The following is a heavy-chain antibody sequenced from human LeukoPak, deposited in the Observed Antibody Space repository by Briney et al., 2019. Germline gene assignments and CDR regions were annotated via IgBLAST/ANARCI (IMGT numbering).Heavy chain of an antibody. J-gene: IGHJ4*02. V-gene: IGHV4-30-2*01. CDR1: GFTFSSYA. CDR2: IYHSGST. CDR3: ARESNSSSFDY. Sequence: LRLSCAASGFTFSSYAMSWIRQPPGKGLEWIGYIYHSGSTYYNPSLKSRVTISVDRSKNQFSLKLSSVTAADTAVYYCARESNSSSFDYWGQGTLVTVSS. D-gene: IGHD6-6*01.